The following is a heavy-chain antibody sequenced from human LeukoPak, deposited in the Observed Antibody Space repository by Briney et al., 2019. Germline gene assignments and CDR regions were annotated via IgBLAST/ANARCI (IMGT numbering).Heavy chain of an antibody. D-gene: IGHD3-10*01. CDR3: ARLSAYYYGSYFYYYMDV. CDR1: GFTFSNYA. CDR2: IRYDGSNK. J-gene: IGHJ6*03. Sequence: GGSLRLSCAASGFTFSNYAIHWVRQAPGKGLEWVAFIRYDGSNKYYVDSVKGRFTISRDNAKKSVYLHMSSLRAEDTALYYCARLSAYYYGSYFYYYMDVWGKGTTVTVSS. V-gene: IGHV3-30*02.